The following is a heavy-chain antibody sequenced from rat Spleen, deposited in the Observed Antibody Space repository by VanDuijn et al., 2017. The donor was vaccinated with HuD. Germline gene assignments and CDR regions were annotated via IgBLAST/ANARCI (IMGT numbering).Heavy chain of an antibody. V-gene: IGHV5-29*01. D-gene: IGHD1-7*01. Sequence: EVQLVESGGGLVQPGRSLKLSCAASGFTFSSFAMAWVRQAPKKGLEWVATITSAGSDTYYPDSVKGRFTISRNNAKSTLYLQMDSLRSEDTATFSVTRCLGGMGFMDAWGQGAAVPVPS. CDR3: TRCLGGMGFMDA. CDR2: ITSAGSDT. CDR1: GFTFSSFA. J-gene: IGHJ4*01.